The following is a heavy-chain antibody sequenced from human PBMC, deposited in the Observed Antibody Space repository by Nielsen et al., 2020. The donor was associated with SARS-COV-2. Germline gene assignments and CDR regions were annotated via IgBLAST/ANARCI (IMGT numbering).Heavy chain of an antibody. J-gene: IGHJ4*02. CDR1: GFTFSSYG. CDR3: ASRNYYGSGSSGY. V-gene: IGHV3-33*01. Sequence: GESLKISCAASGFTFSSYGMHWVRQALGKGLEWVAVIWYDGSNKYYADSVKGRFTISRDNSKNTLYLQMNSLRAEDTAVYYCASRNYYGSGSSGYWGQGTLVTVSS. CDR2: IWYDGSNK. D-gene: IGHD3-10*01.